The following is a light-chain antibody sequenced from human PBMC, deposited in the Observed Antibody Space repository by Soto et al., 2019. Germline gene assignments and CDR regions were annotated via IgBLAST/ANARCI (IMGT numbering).Light chain of an antibody. CDR2: EVS. V-gene: IGLV2-14*01. CDR1: SSDVGGYNY. J-gene: IGLJ2*01. Sequence: QSALTQPASVSGSPGQSITISCTGTSSDVGGYNYVSWYQQHPGKAPKLMIYEVSNRPSGVSNRFSGSKSGNTASLTISGLQAEDEVDYYCSSYTSSSTPCVVFGGGTKLTVL. CDR3: SSYTSSSTPCVV.